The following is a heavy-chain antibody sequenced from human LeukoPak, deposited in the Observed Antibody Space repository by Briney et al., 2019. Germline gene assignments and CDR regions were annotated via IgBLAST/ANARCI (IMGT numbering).Heavy chain of an antibody. V-gene: IGHV1-18*01. D-gene: IGHD6-13*01. CDR1: GYTFTNYG. Sequence: ASVKVSCKASGYTFTNYGISWVRQAPGQGPEWMGWISAYSGHTNYAQKFQGRVTMTTDTSTSTAYMELRSLRSDDTAVYYCARDNHSGSWSWFDPWGQGTLVSVSS. CDR2: ISAYSGHT. J-gene: IGHJ5*02. CDR3: ARDNHSGSWSWFDP.